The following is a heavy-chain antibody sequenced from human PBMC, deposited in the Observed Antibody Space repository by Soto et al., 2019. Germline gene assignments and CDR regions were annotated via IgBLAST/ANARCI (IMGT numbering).Heavy chain of an antibody. CDR3: ASMTTVTTFRFDY. Sequence: PGGSLRLSCAASGFTFSSYSMNWVRQAPGKGLEWVSSISSSSSYIYYADSVKGRFTISRDNAKNSLYLQMNSLRAEDTAVYYCASMTTVTTFRFDYWGQGTLVTVSS. V-gene: IGHV3-21*01. D-gene: IGHD4-17*01. J-gene: IGHJ4*02. CDR2: ISSSSSYI. CDR1: GFTFSSYS.